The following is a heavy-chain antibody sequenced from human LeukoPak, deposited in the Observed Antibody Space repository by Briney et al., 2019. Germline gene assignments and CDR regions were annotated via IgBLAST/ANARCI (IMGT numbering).Heavy chain of an antibody. D-gene: IGHD3-10*01. CDR1: GFTFSDYY. Sequence: PGGSLRLSCAASGFTFSDYYMSWIRQAPGKGLEWVSCISSSSSYTNYADSVKGRFTISRDNAKSSLYLQMDSLRAEDTAVYYCARGGGSGTFDYWGQGTLVTVSS. CDR3: ARGGGSGTFDY. J-gene: IGHJ4*02. CDR2: ISSSSSYT. V-gene: IGHV3-11*06.